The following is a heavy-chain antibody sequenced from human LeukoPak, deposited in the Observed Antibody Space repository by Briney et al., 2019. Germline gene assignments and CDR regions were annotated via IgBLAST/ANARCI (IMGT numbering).Heavy chain of an antibody. D-gene: IGHD2-2*01. CDR2: ISYDGSNK. CDR1: GFTFSSYA. J-gene: IGHJ4*02. CDR3: ARDMGTGQCSSSSCYAFDH. V-gene: IGHV3-30-3*01. Sequence: GGSLRLSCAASGFTFSSYAMHWVRQAPGKGLEWVAVISYDGSNKYYADSVKGRFTISRDNSKNTLYLQMNSLRAEDTAVYCCARDMGTGQCSSSSCYAFDHWGQGTLVIVSS.